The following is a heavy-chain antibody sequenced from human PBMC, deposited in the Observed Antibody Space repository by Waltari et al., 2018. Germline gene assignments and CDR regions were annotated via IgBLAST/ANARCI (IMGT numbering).Heavy chain of an antibody. D-gene: IGHD3-22*01. J-gene: IGHJ3*02. CDR2: IIPLFGTA. V-gene: IGHV1-69*01. CDR1: GGTFSSYA. Sequence: QVQLVQSGAEVKKPGSSVKVSCKASGGTFSSYALRWVRQAPGQGLEWMGGIIPLFGTANYAQKFQGRVTITADESTSTAYMELSSLRSEDTAVYYCALCSGSSGYYYGAFDIWGQGTMVTVSS. CDR3: ALCSGSSGYYYGAFDI.